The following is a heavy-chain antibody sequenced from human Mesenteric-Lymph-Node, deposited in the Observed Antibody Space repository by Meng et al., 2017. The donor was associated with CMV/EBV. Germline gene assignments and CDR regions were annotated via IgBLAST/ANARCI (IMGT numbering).Heavy chain of an antibody. D-gene: IGHD3-3*01. CDR1: GFTFSIYS. CDR3: AKTTLPQGLVEWSSSFDY. CDR2: IISGGSA. J-gene: IGHJ4*02. Sequence: GESLKISCAASGFTFSIYSMNWVRQAPGKGLEWVSCIISGGSAYYADSVKGRFTISRDNSKSTLYLQMNILGAEDTAVYYCAKTTLPQGLVEWSSSFDYWGQGALVTVSS. V-gene: IGHV3-23*01.